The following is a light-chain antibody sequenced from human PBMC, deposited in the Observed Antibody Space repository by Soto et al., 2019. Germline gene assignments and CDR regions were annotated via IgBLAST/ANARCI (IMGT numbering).Light chain of an antibody. CDR1: QSIGYN. CDR2: AAS. V-gene: IGKV3-15*01. J-gene: IGKJ3*01. Sequence: VLTQSPATLSVSPGESATLSCRASQSIGYNLDCYQQTPGQSPRLRIYAASTRATGVPARFSGSGSRTEITISVSSLQSEDFAVYYCPPYNTWPPIFSFGPGTKVDIK. CDR3: PPYNTWPPIFS.